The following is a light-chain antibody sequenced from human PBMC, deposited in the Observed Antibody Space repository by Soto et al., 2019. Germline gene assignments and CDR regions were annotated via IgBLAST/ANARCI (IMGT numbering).Light chain of an antibody. V-gene: IGKV3-20*01. CDR3: QQKMSPVP. CDR1: QSVDTTF. CDR2: GAS. J-gene: IGKJ1*01. Sequence: EIVLTQSPGSLSLSPGQRATLSCRASQSVDTTFFAWYQKKPGQAPRLLIYGASKRATGIPDRFSGSGSGTDFNLNISRLEPEHFAVYYCQQKMSPVPFGQGPKVEIK.